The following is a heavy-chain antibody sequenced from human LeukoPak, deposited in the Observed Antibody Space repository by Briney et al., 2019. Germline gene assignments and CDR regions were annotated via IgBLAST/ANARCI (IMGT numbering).Heavy chain of an antibody. Sequence: SPTLSLTCTVSGGSISSGGYYWSWIRQHPGKGLEWIGYIYYSGSTYYNPSLKSRVTISVDTSKNQFSLKLSSVTAADTAVYYCARSPTYYDSSGYYFDYWGQGTLVTVSS. CDR3: ARSPTYYDSSGYYFDY. CDR1: GGSISSGGYY. V-gene: IGHV4-31*03. D-gene: IGHD3-22*01. CDR2: IYYSGST. J-gene: IGHJ4*02.